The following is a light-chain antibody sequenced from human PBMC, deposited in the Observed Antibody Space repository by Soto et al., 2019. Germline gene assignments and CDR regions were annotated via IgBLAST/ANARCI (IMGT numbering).Light chain of an antibody. CDR1: SSNIGAGYD. CDR3: QSYDTSLSAPYV. J-gene: IGLJ1*01. CDR2: GNN. V-gene: IGLV1-40*01. Sequence: QPVLTQPPSVSGAPGQRVTISCAGSSSNIGAGYDVYWYQHLPGTAPKLLIYGNNNRPSGVPDRFSGSKSGTSASLAITGLQAEDEALYYCQSYDTSLSAPYVFGTGTKVTVL.